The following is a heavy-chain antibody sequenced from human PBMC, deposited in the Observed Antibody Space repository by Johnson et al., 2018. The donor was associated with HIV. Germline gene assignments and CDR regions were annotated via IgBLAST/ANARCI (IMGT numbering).Heavy chain of an antibody. CDR3: AKVRYYDRDAFDI. CDR1: GFTFSSYA. D-gene: IGHD3-22*01. Sequence: QVQLVESGGGVVQPGRSLRLSCAVSGFTFSSYAMHWVRQAPGEGLEWVAVISYDGSNKYYADSVKGRFTISRDNSKNTLYLQMNSLRAEDTAVHYCAKVRYYDRDAFDIWGPGTLVTVSP. CDR2: ISYDGSNK. V-gene: IGHV3-30-3*01. J-gene: IGHJ3*02.